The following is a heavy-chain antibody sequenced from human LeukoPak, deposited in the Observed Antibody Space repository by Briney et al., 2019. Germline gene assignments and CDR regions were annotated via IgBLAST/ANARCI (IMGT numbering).Heavy chain of an antibody. CDR1: GFTFSSYA. CDR2: ISGSGGST. J-gene: IGHJ5*02. CDR3: ARFLSGRRWFDP. D-gene: IGHD3-16*02. V-gene: IGHV3-23*01. Sequence: GGSLRLSCAASGFTFSSYAMSWVRQAPGKGLEWVSAISGSGGSTYYADSVKGRFTISRDNSKNTLYLQMNSLRAEDTAVYYCARFLSGRRWFDPWGQGTLVTVSS.